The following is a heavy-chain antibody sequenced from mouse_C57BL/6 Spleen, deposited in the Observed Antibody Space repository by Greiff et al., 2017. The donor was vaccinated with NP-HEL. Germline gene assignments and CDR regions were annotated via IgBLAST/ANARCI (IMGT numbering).Heavy chain of an antibody. J-gene: IGHJ4*01. CDR3: ATTLDYAMDY. CDR1: GYAFRRSW. Sequence: QVPLQQSGPELVKPGASVKISCKASGYAFRRSWMNWVKQRPGKGLEWIGRIYPGDGDTNYNGKFKGKATLTADKSSSTAYMQLSSLTSEDSAVYFCATTLDYAMDYWGQGTSVTVSS. CDR2: IYPGDGDT. V-gene: IGHV1-82*01. D-gene: IGHD5-5*01.